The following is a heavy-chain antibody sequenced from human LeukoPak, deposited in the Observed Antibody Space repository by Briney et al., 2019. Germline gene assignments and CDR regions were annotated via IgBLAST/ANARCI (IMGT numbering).Heavy chain of an antibody. CDR3: ARDGYSGYDYEGY. V-gene: IGHV3-21*01. CDR2: ISSSSSYI. D-gene: IGHD5-12*01. Sequence: PGGSLRLSCAASGFSFTRYWMHWVRQAPGKGLEWVSSISSSSSYIYYADSVKGRFTISRDNAKNSLYLQMNSLRAEDTAVYYCARDGYSGYDYEGYWGQGTLVTVSS. CDR1: GFSFTRYW. J-gene: IGHJ4*02.